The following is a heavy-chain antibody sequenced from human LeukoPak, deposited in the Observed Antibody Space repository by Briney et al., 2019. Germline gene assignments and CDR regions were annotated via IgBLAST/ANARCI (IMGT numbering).Heavy chain of an antibody. J-gene: IGHJ4*02. D-gene: IGHD6-6*01. CDR1: GGSFSGYY. CDR3: ASRVGSSEPFDY. Sequence: SETLSLTCAVYGGSFSGYYWSWIRQPPGKGLEWIGEINHSGSTNYNPSLKSRVTISVDTSKNQFSLKLSSVTAADTAVYYCASRVGSSEPFDYWGQGTLVTVSS. V-gene: IGHV4-34*01. CDR2: INHSGST.